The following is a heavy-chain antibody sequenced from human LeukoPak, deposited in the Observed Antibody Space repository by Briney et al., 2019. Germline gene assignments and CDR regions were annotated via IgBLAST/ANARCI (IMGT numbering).Heavy chain of an antibody. CDR3: ARLMVDYYDSSGYPQGAFDI. J-gene: IGHJ3*02. CDR2: IYYNGNT. Sequence: SETLSLTCTVSGGSINNYYWSWIRQPPGKGLEWIGYIYYNGNTNYNPSLKSRVTISLDRSKNQFSLKLSSVTAADTAVYYCARLMVDYYDSSGYPQGAFDIWGQGTMVTVSS. D-gene: IGHD3-22*01. V-gene: IGHV4-59*12. CDR1: GGSINNYY.